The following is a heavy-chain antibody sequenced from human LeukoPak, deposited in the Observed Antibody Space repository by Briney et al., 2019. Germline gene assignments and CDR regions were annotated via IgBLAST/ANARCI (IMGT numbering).Heavy chain of an antibody. J-gene: IGHJ4*02. CDR3: AKIYDILTGYYDH. D-gene: IGHD3-9*01. CDR1: GFSFSTYG. CDR2: IWYDGRNK. V-gene: IGHV3-33*06. Sequence: GGSLRLSCAASGFSFSTYGMHWVRQAPGKGLEWMADIWYDGRNKDYAESVKGRFTISRDNSKNTLYLQMNSLRAEDTAVYYCAKIYDILTGYYDHWGQGTLVTVSS.